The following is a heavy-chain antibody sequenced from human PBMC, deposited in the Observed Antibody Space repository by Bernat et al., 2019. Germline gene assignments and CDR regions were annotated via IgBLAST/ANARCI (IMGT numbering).Heavy chain of an antibody. CDR2: INHSGST. J-gene: IGHJ4*02. Sequence: QVQLQQWGAGLLKPSETLSLTCAVYGGSFSGYYWSWIRQPPGKGLEWIGEINHSGSTNYNPSLKSRVTISVDTSKNQFSLQLSSVTAADTAVYYCARLAGRITMVQGVSDYWGQGTLVTVSS. CDR3: ARLAGRITMVQGVSDY. CDR1: GGSFSGYY. V-gene: IGHV4-34*01. D-gene: IGHD3-10*01.